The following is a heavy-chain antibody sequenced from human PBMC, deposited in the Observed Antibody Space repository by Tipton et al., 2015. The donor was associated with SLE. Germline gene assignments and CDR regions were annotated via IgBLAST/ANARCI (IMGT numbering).Heavy chain of an antibody. CDR3: ARAQKRFLEYLPDYYYYMDV. CDR2: IEQDGSEK. D-gene: IGHD3-3*01. V-gene: IGHV3-7*01. J-gene: IGHJ6*03. Sequence: SLRLSCAASGFTFSSYWMAWVRQAPGKGLEWVANIEQDGSEKYYVDSVKGRFTISRDNAKNSLYLQMNSLRDDDTAVYYCARAQKRFLEYLPDYYYYMDVWGKGTTVTVSS. CDR1: GFTFSSYW.